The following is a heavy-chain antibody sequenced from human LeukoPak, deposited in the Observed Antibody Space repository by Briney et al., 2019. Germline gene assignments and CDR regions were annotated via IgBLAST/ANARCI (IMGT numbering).Heavy chain of an antibody. CDR1: GGSFEHYF. CDR2: VYYTGST. J-gene: IGHJ4*02. CDR3: ASHRRSHGAEY. V-gene: IGHV4-59*01. D-gene: IGHD5-18*01. Sequence: SETLSLTCTVSGGSFEHYFWSWIRQPPGKGLEFPGYVYYTGSTDYSPSLKSRLTISADTAKNQFSLKLRSVTAADTAVYYCASHRRSHGAEYWGQGTLVTVSS.